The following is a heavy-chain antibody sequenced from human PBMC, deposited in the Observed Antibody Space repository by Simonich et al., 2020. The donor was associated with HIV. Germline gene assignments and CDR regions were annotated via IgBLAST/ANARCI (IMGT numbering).Heavy chain of an antibody. D-gene: IGHD3-3*01. CDR2: IYHSGST. CDR3: ARVLQFLYAFDI. V-gene: IGHV4-38-2*01. Sequence: QVQLQVSGPGLVKPSETLSLTCAVSGYSISSGYYWGWIRQPPGKGLGWIGSIYHSGSTYYNPSLKSRVTISVDTSKNQFSLKLSSVTAADTAVYYCARVLQFLYAFDIWGQGTMVTVSS. J-gene: IGHJ3*02. CDR1: GYSISSGYY.